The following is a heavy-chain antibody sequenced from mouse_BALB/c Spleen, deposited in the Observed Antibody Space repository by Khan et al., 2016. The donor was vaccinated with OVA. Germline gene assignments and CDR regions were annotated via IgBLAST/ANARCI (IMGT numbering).Heavy chain of an antibody. V-gene: IGHV1-7*01. CDR3: ARRGLRWDFDY. D-gene: IGHD1-1*01. Sequence: QIQLVQSGAELAKPGASVKMSCKASGYTFINYWILWVKQRPGRGLEWIGYINPSTGYTEYNQNFKDKATLTADKSSSTAYMQLSSLTSEDSAVYYCARRGLRWDFDYWGQGTTLTVSS. CDR1: GYTFINYW. J-gene: IGHJ2*01. CDR2: INPSTGYT.